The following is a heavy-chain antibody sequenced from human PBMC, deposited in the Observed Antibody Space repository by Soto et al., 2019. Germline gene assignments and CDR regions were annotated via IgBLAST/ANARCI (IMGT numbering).Heavy chain of an antibody. CDR2: ISWNSGSI. V-gene: IGHV3-9*01. CDR3: AKDACSSTSCFVDY. J-gene: IGHJ4*02. CDR1: GFTFDDFA. Sequence: GGPLRLCCAASGFTFDDFAMHWVRQAPGKGLEWVSGISWNSGSIGYADSVKGRFTISRDNAKNSLYLQMNSLRAEDTALYYCAKDACSSTSCFVDYWGQRSLVTVTS. D-gene: IGHD2-2*01.